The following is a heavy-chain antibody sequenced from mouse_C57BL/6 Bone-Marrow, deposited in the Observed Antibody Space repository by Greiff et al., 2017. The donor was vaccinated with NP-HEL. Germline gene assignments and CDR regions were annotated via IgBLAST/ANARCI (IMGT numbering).Heavy chain of an antibody. CDR1: GYTFTSYW. CDR2: IDPSDSYT. Sequence: QVQLQQSGAELVMPGASVKLSCKASGYTFTSYWMHWVKQRPGQGLEWIGEIDPSDSYTNYNQKFKGKSTLTVDKSSSTAYMQLSSLTSEDSAVYYCARDSYYYGSSHWYFDGWGTGTTVTVSS. CDR3: ARDSYYYGSSHWYFDG. V-gene: IGHV1-69*01. J-gene: IGHJ1*03. D-gene: IGHD1-1*01.